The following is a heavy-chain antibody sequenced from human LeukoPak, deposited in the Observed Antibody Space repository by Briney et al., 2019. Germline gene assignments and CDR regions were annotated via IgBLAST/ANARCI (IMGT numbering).Heavy chain of an antibody. CDR1: GFTFSNSG. CDR3: ARDITTGILALDH. J-gene: IGHJ5*02. Sequence: GRSLRLSCAASGFTFSNSGMSWVRQAPGKGLVWVAVIWYDGSNKYYADSVKGRFTISRDNSRNTLYLQMNSLRAEDTAVYYCARDITTGILALDHWGQGTLVTVSS. CDR2: IWYDGSNK. V-gene: IGHV3-33*01. D-gene: IGHD1-1*01.